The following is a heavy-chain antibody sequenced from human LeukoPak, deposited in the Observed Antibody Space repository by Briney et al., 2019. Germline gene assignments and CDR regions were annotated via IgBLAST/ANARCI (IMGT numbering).Heavy chain of an antibody. CDR2: ISTSSSYI. J-gene: IGHJ4*02. D-gene: IGHD4-23*01. V-gene: IGHV3-21*01. Sequence: KPGGSLRLSCAASGFTFSSYSMNWVRQAPGKGLEWVSSISTSSSYIYYADSVKGRFTISRDNAKNSLYLQMKSLRAEDTAVYYCARGATVRTPPVDYWGQGTLVTVSS. CDR3: ARGATVRTPPVDY. CDR1: GFTFSSYS.